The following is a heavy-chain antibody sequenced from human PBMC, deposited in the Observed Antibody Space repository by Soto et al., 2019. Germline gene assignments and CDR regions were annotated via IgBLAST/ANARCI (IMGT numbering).Heavy chain of an antibody. Sequence: GGPLRLSCAASGFTSSNAWTNWLRPAPGKGLEWVGRVKSKTHGGTTDFAAPVKGRLAISRDDSKNVEYREMNSLKTDDTDINPCTRDSNFISIKVRFYNWG. CDR2: VKSKTHGGTT. CDR1: GFTSSNAW. D-gene: IGHD3-3*02. V-gene: IGHV3-15*07. J-gene: IGHJ4*01. CDR3: TRDSNFISIKVRFYN.